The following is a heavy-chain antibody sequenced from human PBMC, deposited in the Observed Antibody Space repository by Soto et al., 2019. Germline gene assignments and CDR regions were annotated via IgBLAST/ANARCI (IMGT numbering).Heavy chain of an antibody. V-gene: IGHV1-69*12. Sequence: QDHLVQSGAAVKKPASSVKISCRSTGGTFSTYAFSWVRQARGQGLEWMGGIIPMFATPIYAQKYQGRVTITADDSTSTAYMEVSSLRSNDTAVYFCARGEYDVAVMAGTSRGYQHSHHGMDVWGQETSVTVSS. J-gene: IGHJ6*02. D-gene: IGHD2-15*01. CDR2: IIPMFATP. CDR3: ARGEYDVAVMAGTSRGYQHSHHGMDV. CDR1: GGTFSTYA.